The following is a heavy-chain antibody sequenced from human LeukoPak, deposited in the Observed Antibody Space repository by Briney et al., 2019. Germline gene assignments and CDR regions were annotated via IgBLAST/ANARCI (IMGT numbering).Heavy chain of an antibody. CDR1: GFSLSTYG. D-gene: IGHD6-19*01. Sequence: PGGSLRLSCAASGFSLSTYGESWVRQPPGKGLEWVSGITGTGGSTYYADSVKGRFTVSRDTSKNTLYLQMNSLRAEDTAIYYCAKDHGTAVAGFYYWGQGTLVTVSS. V-gene: IGHV3-23*01. CDR3: AKDHGTAVAGFYY. J-gene: IGHJ4*02. CDR2: ITGTGGST.